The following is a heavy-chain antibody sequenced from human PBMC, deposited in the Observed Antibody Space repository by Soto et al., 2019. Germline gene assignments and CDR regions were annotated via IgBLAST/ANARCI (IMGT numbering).Heavy chain of an antibody. CDR1: GFSFRSHC. D-gene: IGHD4-17*01. Sequence: QVQLVESGGGVVQPGRSLRLSCAASGFSFRSHCMHWVRQAPGKGLEWVAVIWYDGSKKYYADSVKGRFTISRDNSTNTLYLAMNRLRAENTAVYYWARDSSGVTTFFDSGGQGSLVTVSS. CDR3: ARDSSGVTTFFDS. CDR2: IWYDGSKK. V-gene: IGHV3-33*01. J-gene: IGHJ4*02.